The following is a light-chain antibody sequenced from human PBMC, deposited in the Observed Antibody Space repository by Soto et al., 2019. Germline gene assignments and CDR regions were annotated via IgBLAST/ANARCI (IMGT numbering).Light chain of an antibody. CDR1: QSVSAW. V-gene: IGKV1-5*03. CDR3: QQYYTYPVT. Sequence: DIQMTQSPYTLAASVGDRVTITCRASQSVSAWLAWYQQKPGKAPQFLIYKASSLESGVPSRFSGSGSGTEFTLTISSLQPDDFATYYCQQYYTYPVTFGQGTKVAIK. J-gene: IGKJ1*01. CDR2: KAS.